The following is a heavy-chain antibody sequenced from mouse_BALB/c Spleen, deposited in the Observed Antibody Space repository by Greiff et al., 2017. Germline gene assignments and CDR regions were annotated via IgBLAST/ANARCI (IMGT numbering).Heavy chain of an antibody. Sequence: EVKLVESGGDLVKPGGSLKLSCAASGFTFSSYGMSWVRQTPDKRLEWVATISSGGSYTYYPDSVKGQFTITRDTAKNTLYLQMYSLKTEDTAMYSGACQGYDDGYAMAYWGQGTLVTVSA. CDR3: ACQGYDDGYAMAY. J-gene: IGHJ4*01. CDR1: GFTFSSYG. D-gene: IGHD2-14*01. V-gene: IGHV5-6*01. CDR2: ISSGGSYT.